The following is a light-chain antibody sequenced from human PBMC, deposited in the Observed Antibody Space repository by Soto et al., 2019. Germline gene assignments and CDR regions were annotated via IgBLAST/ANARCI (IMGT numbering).Light chain of an antibody. CDR2: DTS. CDR3: QECGVSPWT. Sequence: FVLTQSPVTLSLSPGEGATLSCRASQSVGSTCLAWYQQKPGQAPRLLIYDTSSRATGIPARFSGSGSGTDFTLTISGLEPEDFAVYYCQECGVSPWTCGQGTKVDIK. CDR1: QSVGSTC. V-gene: IGKV3-20*01. J-gene: IGKJ1*01.